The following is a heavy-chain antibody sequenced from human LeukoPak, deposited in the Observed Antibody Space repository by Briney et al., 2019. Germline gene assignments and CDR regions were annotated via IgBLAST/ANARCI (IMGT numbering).Heavy chain of an antibody. J-gene: IGHJ3*02. D-gene: IGHD3-22*01. V-gene: IGHV1-2*06. CDR3: AREDMIEGAFDI. CDR2: INPSVGST. CDR1: GYTFTVYY. Sequence: GASVKVSCKASGYTFTVYYMHWVRQAPGQGLEWMGLINPSVGSTNYAQNFQGRVTMTRDTSISTAYMELRSLRSDDTAVYYCAREDMIEGAFDIWGQGTMVTVSS.